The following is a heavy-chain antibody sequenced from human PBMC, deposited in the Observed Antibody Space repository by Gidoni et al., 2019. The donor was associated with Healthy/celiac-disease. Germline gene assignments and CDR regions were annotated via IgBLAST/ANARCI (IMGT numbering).Heavy chain of an antibody. CDR3: ARDPEVGATSFDY. D-gene: IGHD1-26*01. J-gene: IGHJ4*02. CDR2: IYYSGST. CDR1: GGSISSSSYY. V-gene: IGHV4-39*07. Sequence: QLQLQESGPGLVKPSETLSLTCTVSGGSISSSSYYWGWIRQPPGKGLEWIGSIYYSGSTYYNPSLKSRVTISVDTSKNQFSLKLSSVTAADTAVYYCARDPEVGATSFDYWGQGTLVTVSS.